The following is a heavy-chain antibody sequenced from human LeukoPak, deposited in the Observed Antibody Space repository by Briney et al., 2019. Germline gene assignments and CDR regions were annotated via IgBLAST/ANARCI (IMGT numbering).Heavy chain of an antibody. CDR1: GGTFSSYA. J-gene: IGHJ4*02. D-gene: IGHD2-2*01. CDR2: IIPIFGTA. CDR3: ARVGGLYCSSTSCPYFDY. V-gene: IGHV1-69*13. Sequence: ASVKVSCKASGGTFSSYAISWVRQAPGQGLEWMGGIIPIFGTANYAQKFQGRVTITADESTSTAYMELSSLRSEDTAVYYCARVGGLYCSSTSCPYFDYWGQGTLVTVSS.